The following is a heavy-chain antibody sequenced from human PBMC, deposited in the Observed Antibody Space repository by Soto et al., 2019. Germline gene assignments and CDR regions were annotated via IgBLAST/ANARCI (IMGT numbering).Heavy chain of an antibody. V-gene: IGHV1-69*06. CDR3: AKDLGSDFRGSGTYYNGGYYYYGMDV. Sequence: SVKFSCKASGDTFTRYAISWVRQAPGQGLEWMGSIIPIFDTRNYAQKFQGRVTITADKSTSTAYMDLSSLRSEDTALYYCAKDLGSDFRGSGTYYNGGYYYYGMDVWGQGTTVTVSS. J-gene: IGHJ6*02. CDR1: GDTFTRYA. D-gene: IGHD3-10*01. CDR2: IIPIFDTR.